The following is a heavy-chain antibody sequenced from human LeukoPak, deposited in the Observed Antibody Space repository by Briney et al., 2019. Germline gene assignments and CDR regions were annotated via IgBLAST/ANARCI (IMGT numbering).Heavy chain of an antibody. D-gene: IGHD1-26*01. CDR1: GYTFTSYY. J-gene: IGHJ4*02. Sequence: GASVKVSCKASGYTFTSYYMHWVRQAPGQGLEWMGIINPSGGSTSYAQKFQGRVTMTRDTSTSTVYMELSSLRSDDTAVYYCAVRSGTYPYYFDYWGQGTLVTVSS. CDR3: AVRSGTYPYYFDY. CDR2: INPSGGST. V-gene: IGHV1-46*01.